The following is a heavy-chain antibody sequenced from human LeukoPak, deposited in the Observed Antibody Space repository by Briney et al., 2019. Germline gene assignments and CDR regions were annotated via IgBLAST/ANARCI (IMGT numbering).Heavy chain of an antibody. CDR3: ARGRRWLQPPSFDY. J-gene: IGHJ4*02. V-gene: IGHV4-34*01. CDR2: INHSGST. Sequence: SETLSLTCAVYGGSFSGYYWSWIRQPPGKGLEWIGEINHSGSTNYNPSLKSRVTISVGTSKNQFSLKLSSVTAADTAVYYCARGRRWLQPPSFDYWGQGTLVTVSS. D-gene: IGHD5-24*01. CDR1: GGSFSGYY.